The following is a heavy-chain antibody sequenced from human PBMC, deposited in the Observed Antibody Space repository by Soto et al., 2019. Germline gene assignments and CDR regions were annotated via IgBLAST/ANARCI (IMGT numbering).Heavy chain of an antibody. CDR2: IWYDGSYK. Sequence: GGSLRLSCAASGFTFSDYPMHWVRQAPGKGLEWVAVIWYDGSYKYYAESVKGRFTISRDNSKNTLYLQMNSLRAEDTAVYYCARHSSGYLYYFDYWGQGALVTVSS. J-gene: IGHJ4*02. D-gene: IGHD6-19*01. CDR1: GFTFSDYP. V-gene: IGHV3-33*08. CDR3: ARHSSGYLYYFDY.